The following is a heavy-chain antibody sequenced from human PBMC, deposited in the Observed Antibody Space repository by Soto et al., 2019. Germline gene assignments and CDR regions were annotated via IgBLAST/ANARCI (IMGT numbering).Heavy chain of an antibody. CDR3: AREVVGPTTNWFDP. CDR1: GFMFGSHT. V-gene: IGHV3-21*06. CDR2: ISSVSSYI. Sequence: GGSLRLSCAASGFMFGSHTMTWVRQAPGKGLEWVASISSVSSYIYYADSVKGRFTISRDNAKDSLYLQMDSLRAEDTAVYFCAREVVGPTTNWFDPWGQGTLVTVSS. J-gene: IGHJ5*02. D-gene: IGHD1-26*01.